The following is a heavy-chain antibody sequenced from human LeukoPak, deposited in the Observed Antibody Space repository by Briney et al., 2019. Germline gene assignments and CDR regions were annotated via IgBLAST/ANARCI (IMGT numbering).Heavy chain of an antibody. V-gene: IGHV4-4*02. CDR1: AGSISSSKG. J-gene: IGHJ3*02. CDR3: AREAPLGYCSGGSCSYAFDI. CDR2: IYHSGST. D-gene: IGHD2-15*01. Sequence: SETLSLTCAVTAGSISSSKGWSWVRQSPGKGLEWIGAIYHSGSTNYNASLKSRVTISVDKSKNQFSLKLSSVTAADTAVYYCAREAPLGYCSGGSCSYAFDIWGQGTMVTVSS.